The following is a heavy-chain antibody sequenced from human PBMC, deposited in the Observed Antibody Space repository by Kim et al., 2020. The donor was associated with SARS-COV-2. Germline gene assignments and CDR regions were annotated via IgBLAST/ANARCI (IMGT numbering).Heavy chain of an antibody. V-gene: IGHV3-73*01. CDR3: TRVPPYSNSWWDAFDI. CDR2: IRSKANSYAT. J-gene: IGHJ3*02. D-gene: IGHD6-13*01. CDR1: GFTFSDSA. Sequence: GGSLRLSCAASGFTFSDSAMYWVRQASGKGLEWVGRIRSKANSYATAYAASVKGRFTISRDDSKNTAYLQMNSLKAEDTAIYYCTRVPPYSNSWWDAFDIWGQGTMFTVSS.